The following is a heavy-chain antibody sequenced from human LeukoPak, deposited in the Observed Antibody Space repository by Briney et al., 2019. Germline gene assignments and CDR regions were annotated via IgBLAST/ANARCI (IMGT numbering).Heavy chain of an antibody. D-gene: IGHD3-10*01. J-gene: IGHJ4*02. CDR3: AKDRIFLYYYGSGSYYPDY. CDR2: ISYDGSNK. V-gene: IGHV3-30*18. CDR1: GFTFSSYG. Sequence: GRSLRLSCAASGFTFSSYGMHWVRQAPGKGLEWVAVISYDGSNKYYADSVKGRFTISRDNSKNTLYLQMNSLRAEDTAVYYCAKDRIFLYYYGSGSYYPDYWGQGTLVTVSS.